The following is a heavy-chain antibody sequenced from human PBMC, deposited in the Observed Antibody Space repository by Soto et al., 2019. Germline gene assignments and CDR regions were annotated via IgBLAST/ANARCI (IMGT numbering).Heavy chain of an antibody. CDR2: ISNDVSIT. Sequence: WGSRRLSCAASGFSLGSNSMAWVRQAPGERLQWISGISNDVSITFYVDSVRGRFTISRDTSRNTLYLQMDSLRVEDTALYFCAKWSGFAEGWGQGTMVTVSS. CDR3: AKWSGFAEG. D-gene: IGHD3-10*01. J-gene: IGHJ4*02. CDR1: GFSLGSNS. V-gene: IGHV3-23*01.